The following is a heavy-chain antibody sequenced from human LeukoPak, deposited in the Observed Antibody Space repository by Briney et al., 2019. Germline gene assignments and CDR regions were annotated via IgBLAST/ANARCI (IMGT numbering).Heavy chain of an antibody. CDR3: ARHHTRDTYYVGFDP. J-gene: IGHJ5*02. V-gene: IGHV4-39*01. CDR1: GGSIRSSSYY. D-gene: IGHD3-10*02. Sequence: SETLSLTCTVSGGSIRSSSYYWGWIRQPPGKGLEWIGSIYYRGTTYYNPSLKSRVTISVDTSKNQFSLKLTSVTAADTAVYYCARHHTRDTYYVGFDPWSQGTLVTVSS. CDR2: IYYRGTT.